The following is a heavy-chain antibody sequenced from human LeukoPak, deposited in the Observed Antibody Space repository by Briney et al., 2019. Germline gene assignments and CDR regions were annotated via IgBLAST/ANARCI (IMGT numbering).Heavy chain of an antibody. Sequence: GESLKISCKGSGYSFTSYWIGWVRQMPGKGLEWMGIIYPGDSDTRYSPSFQGQVTISADKSISTAYLQWSSLKASDTAMYYCARLVSSGWSTRHAWFDPWGQGTLVTVFS. D-gene: IGHD6-19*01. J-gene: IGHJ5*02. CDR1: GYSFTSYW. CDR3: ARLVSSGWSTRHAWFDP. CDR2: IYPGDSDT. V-gene: IGHV5-51*01.